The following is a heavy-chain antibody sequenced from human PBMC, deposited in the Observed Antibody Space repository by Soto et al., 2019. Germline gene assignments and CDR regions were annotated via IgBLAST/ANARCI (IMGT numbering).Heavy chain of an antibody. CDR2: IYHSGST. D-gene: IGHD5-12*01. CDR3: ARRRVGVATIEDWFDP. Sequence: PSETLSLTCAVSGGSISSSKWWSWVRQPPGKGLEWIGEIYHSGSTNYNPSLKSRVTISVDTSKNQFSLQLSSVTGADTAVYYCARRRVGVATIEDWFDPWCQGTLVTVSS. J-gene: IGHJ5*02. V-gene: IGHV4-4*02. CDR1: GGSISSSKW.